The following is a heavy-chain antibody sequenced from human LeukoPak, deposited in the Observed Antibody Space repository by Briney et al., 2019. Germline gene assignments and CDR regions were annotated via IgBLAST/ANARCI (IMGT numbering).Heavy chain of an antibody. J-gene: IGHJ4*02. CDR2: MNPNSGNT. CDR1: GYTFTSYD. CDR3: ARAGENYYGSGSYHFDY. D-gene: IGHD3-10*01. V-gene: IGHV1-8*01. Sequence: ASVKVSCKASGYTFTSYDINWVRQATGQGLEWMGWMNPNSGNTGYAQKFQGRVTMTRNTSISTVYMELSSLRSEDTAVYYCARAGENYYGSGSYHFDYWGQGTLVTVSS.